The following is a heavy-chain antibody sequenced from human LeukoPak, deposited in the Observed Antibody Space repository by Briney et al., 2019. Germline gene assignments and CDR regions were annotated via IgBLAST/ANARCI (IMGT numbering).Heavy chain of an antibody. J-gene: IGHJ4*02. CDR2: LKEDGSEK. Sequence: GGSLRLSCAASGFTFSTYWMGWVRQAPGRGLEWVASLKEDGSEKYYVDSVKGRFTISRDNAKNSLYLQMNSLRAEDTAVYYCVRDVGYSACAGWGQGTLVTVSS. CDR1: GFTFSTYW. CDR3: VRDVGYSACAG. D-gene: IGHD5-18*01. V-gene: IGHV3-7*04.